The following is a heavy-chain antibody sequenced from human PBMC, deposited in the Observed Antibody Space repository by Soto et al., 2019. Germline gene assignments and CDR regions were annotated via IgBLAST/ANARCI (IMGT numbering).Heavy chain of an antibody. D-gene: IGHD2-2*01. CDR1: GFTFSSYS. Sequence: EVQLVESGGGLVKPGGSLRLSCAASGFTFSSYSMNWVRQAPGKGLEWVSSISSSSSYIYYADSVKGRFTISRDNAKNSLYLQTNSLRAEDTAVYYCARSPIVVVPAAIWYFDLWGRGTLVTVSS. V-gene: IGHV3-21*01. CDR3: ARSPIVVVPAAIWYFDL. J-gene: IGHJ2*01. CDR2: ISSSSSYI.